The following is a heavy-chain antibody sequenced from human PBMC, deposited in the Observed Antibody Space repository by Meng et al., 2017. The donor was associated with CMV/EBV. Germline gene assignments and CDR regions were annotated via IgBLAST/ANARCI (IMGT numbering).Heavy chain of an antibody. CDR3: ARVDRYNWNDVGAFDI. V-gene: IGHV1-69*05. J-gene: IGHJ3*02. CDR1: GGTFSSYA. Sequence: SSVKVSCKASGGTFSSYAISWVRQAPGHGLEWMGGIIPIFGTANYAQKFQGRVTITTDESTSTAYMELSSLRSEDTAVYYCARVDRYNWNDVGAFDIWGQGTMVTVSS. CDR2: IIPIFGTA. D-gene: IGHD1-1*01.